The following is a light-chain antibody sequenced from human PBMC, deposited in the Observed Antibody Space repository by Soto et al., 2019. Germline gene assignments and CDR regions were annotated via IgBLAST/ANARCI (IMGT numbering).Light chain of an antibody. CDR2: GAS. Sequence: DIQMTQSPSSLSASVGDRVTITCRASQSVRSHLNWFQQKPGKAPDLLIYGASTLQFGVPSRFSGSGSGTGFILTISNLQPEDFAIYYCQQSFRTPRTFGQGTKVDIK. CDR3: QQSFRTPRT. V-gene: IGKV1-39*01. J-gene: IGKJ1*01. CDR1: QSVRSH.